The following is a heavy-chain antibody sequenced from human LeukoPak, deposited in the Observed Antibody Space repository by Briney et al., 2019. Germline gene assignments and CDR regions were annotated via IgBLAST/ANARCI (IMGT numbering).Heavy chain of an antibody. CDR3: AVYDILTGYSSHY. CDR2: IYSGGST. CDR1: GFTFSSYE. Sequence: GGSLRLSCAASGFTFSSYEMNWVRQAPGKGLEWVSVIYSGGSTYYADSVKGRFTISRDNSKNTLYLQMNSLRAEDTAVYYCAVYDILTGYSSHYWGQGTLVTVSS. J-gene: IGHJ4*02. V-gene: IGHV3-53*01. D-gene: IGHD3-9*01.